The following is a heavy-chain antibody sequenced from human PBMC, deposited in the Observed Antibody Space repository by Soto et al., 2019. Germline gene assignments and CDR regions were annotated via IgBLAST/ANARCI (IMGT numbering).Heavy chain of an antibody. D-gene: IGHD2-21*01. V-gene: IGHV3-74*01. Sequence: EAQLEESGGGLVQPGGSLRLSCAASGFRFSLSWMHWVRQGPGNRPVRVSRINSDGSITTYADSVKGRFTISRDNAKKTLYLQMHSLTAADTAVYYCARDLENCGGECSSAFDIWGQGTMVTVSS. J-gene: IGHJ3*02. CDR3: ARDLENCGGECSSAFDI. CDR2: INSDGSIT. CDR1: GFRFSLSW.